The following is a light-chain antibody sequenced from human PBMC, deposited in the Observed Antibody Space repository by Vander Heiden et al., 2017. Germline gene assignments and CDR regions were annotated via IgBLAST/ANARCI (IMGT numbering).Light chain of an antibody. CDR2: DAS. J-gene: IGKJ3*01. Sequence: EIVLTQSPGTLSLSPGERATLSCRASQSVSNNYLAWYQQKPGQAPRLLIYDASSRATGIPDRFSGSGSGTDFTLTISRLEPEDFAVYYCQEYGSSPRTLGPGTKVDIK. CDR3: QEYGSSPRT. CDR1: QSVSNNY. V-gene: IGKV3-20*01.